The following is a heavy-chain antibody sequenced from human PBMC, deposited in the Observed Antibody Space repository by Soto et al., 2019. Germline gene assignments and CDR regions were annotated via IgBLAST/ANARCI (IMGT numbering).Heavy chain of an antibody. D-gene: IGHD4-4*01. CDR2: IYFSGYT. Sequence: SETLSLTCTVSGGSMSPCYWSWIRQTPGKGLEWIAYIYFSGYTNYNPSLKSRVTISVDTSKNQFSLKLNSMTAADTAVYYCARVATVTIYYHGMDVWGQGTTVTVSS. CDR3: ARVATVTIYYHGMDV. V-gene: IGHV4-59*08. J-gene: IGHJ6*02. CDR1: GGSMSPCY.